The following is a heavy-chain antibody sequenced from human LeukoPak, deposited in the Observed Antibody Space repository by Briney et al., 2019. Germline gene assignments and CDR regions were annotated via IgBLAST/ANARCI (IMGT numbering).Heavy chain of an antibody. D-gene: IGHD6-19*01. Sequence: GGSLRLSCTASGFTFGDYAMSWFRQAPGKGLEWVCFIRSKTNGGTTEYAASVKGRFTISRDDSKSIAYLQTNGLRTEDTAVYCTKDQVAHSSGWYSRSDYWGQGALVTVSS. CDR2: IRSKTNGGTT. V-gene: IGHV3-49*03. CDR1: GFTFGDYA. CDR3: TKDQVAHSSGWYSRSDY. J-gene: IGHJ4*02.